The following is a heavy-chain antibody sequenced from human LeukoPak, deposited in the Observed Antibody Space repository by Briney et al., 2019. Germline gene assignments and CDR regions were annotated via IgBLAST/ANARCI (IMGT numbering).Heavy chain of an antibody. Sequence: GGSLRLSCRASASGDDFSSHSMNWVRQAPGKGLEWISYIHSSGNYIFDAASVKGRFTVSRDNARNSLYLQMNSLRVEDTAMYYCAREWNSRATFDYWGQGTLVSVSS. CDR1: ASGDDFSSHS. CDR2: IHSSGNYI. J-gene: IGHJ4*02. CDR3: AREWNSRATFDY. V-gene: IGHV3-21*05. D-gene: IGHD1-1*01.